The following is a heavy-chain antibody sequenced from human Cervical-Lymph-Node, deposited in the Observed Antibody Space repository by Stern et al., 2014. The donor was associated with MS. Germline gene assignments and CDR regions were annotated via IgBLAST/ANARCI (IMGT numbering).Heavy chain of an antibody. CDR2: ISGSVGST. Sequence: VQLVQSGGGLVQPGGSLRLSCAASGFTFSSYAMSWVRQAPGKGLEWVSAISGSVGSTYYADSVKGRFTISRDKSKNTLHLQMNSLRAEDTAIYYCAKVVGATGNFFDYWGQGTLVTVSS. CDR3: AKVVGATGNFFDY. D-gene: IGHD1-26*01. CDR1: GFTFSSYA. V-gene: IGHV3-23*04. J-gene: IGHJ4*02.